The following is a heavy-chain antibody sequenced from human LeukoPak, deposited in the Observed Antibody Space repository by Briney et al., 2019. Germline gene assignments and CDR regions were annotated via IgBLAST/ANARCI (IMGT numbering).Heavy chain of an antibody. D-gene: IGHD5-12*01. J-gene: IGHJ4*02. CDR2: IYYSGST. CDR1: GGSISSYY. CDR3: ARGGGWLRYTNFVY. V-gene: IGHV4-59*01. Sequence: SETLSLTCTVSGGSISSYYWSWIRQPPGKGLEWIGYIYYSGSTNYNPSLKSRVTISVDTSKNQFSLKLSSVTAADTAVYYCARGGGWLRYTNFVYWGQGTLVTVSS.